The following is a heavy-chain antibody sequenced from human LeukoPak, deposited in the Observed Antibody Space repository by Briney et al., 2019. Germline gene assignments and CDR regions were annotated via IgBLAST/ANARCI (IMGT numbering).Heavy chain of an antibody. CDR1: GGSISSYY. CDR3: ARDYYDSSGYYGNWFDP. CDR2: IYTSGST. Sequence: PSETLSLTCTVSGGSISSYYWSWIRQPAGKGLEWVGRIYTSGSTNYNPSLKSRVTMSVDTSKNQFSLKLSSVTAADTAVYCCARDYYDSSGYYGNWFDPWGQGTLVTVSS. J-gene: IGHJ5*02. V-gene: IGHV4-4*07. D-gene: IGHD3-22*01.